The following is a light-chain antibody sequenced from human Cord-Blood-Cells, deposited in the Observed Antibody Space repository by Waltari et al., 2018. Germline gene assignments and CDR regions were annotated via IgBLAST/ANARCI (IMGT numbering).Light chain of an antibody. CDR1: SSDGGGYNY. CDR2: DVS. V-gene: IGLV2-14*01. J-gene: IGLJ3*02. CDR3: SSYTSSSTLV. Sequence: QSALTQPASVSGSPGQSITISCTGTSSDGGGYNYFPWYQQHPAKAPKLIIYDVSKRPSGVSNRFSGSKSGNTASLTISGLQAEDEADYYCSSYTSSSTLVFGGGTKLTVL.